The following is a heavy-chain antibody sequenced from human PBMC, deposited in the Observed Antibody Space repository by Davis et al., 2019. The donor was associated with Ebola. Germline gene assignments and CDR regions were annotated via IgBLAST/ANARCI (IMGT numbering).Heavy chain of an antibody. CDR3: ARDSFCTYGVCNDRDFDY. CDR1: GYPFTSSG. J-gene: IGHJ4*02. V-gene: IGHV1-18*04. D-gene: IGHD2-8*01. CDR2: ISPHNGNT. Sequence: ASVKVSCKASGYPFTSSGVTWVRQAPGQGLQWMGWISPHNGNTNYAQKFQGRVTMTTDTSTSTAYMELRSLRSDDTAIYYCARDSFCTYGVCNDRDFDYWGQGTLVTVSS.